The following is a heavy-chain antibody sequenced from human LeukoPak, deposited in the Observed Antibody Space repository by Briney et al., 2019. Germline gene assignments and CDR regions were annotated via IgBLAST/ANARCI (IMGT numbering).Heavy chain of an antibody. D-gene: IGHD3-3*01. J-gene: IGHJ4*02. CDR1: GFTFSSYA. V-gene: IGHV3-23*01. CDR3: AKDHDFWSGYLDY. CDR2: ISGSGGST. Sequence: GGSLRLSCAASGFTFSSYAMSWVRQAPGRGLEWVSAISGSGGSTYYADSVKGRFTISRDNSKNTLYLQMNSLRAEDTAVYYCAKDHDFWSGYLDYWGQGTLVTVSS.